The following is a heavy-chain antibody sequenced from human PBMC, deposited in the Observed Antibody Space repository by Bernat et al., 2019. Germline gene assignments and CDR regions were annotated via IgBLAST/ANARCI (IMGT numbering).Heavy chain of an antibody. J-gene: IGHJ3*02. CDR1: GFTFSSYA. D-gene: IGHD4-17*01. CDR3: AASVTTLAFDI. CDR2: ISGSGGGT. V-gene: IGHV3-23*04. Sequence: EQLVESGGGVVQPGRSLRLSCAASGFTFSSYAMTWVRQAPGKGLEWVSAISGSGGGTYYADSVKGRFTISRDNSKNTLYLQMNSLRAEDTAVYYCAASVTTLAFDIWGQGTMVTVSS.